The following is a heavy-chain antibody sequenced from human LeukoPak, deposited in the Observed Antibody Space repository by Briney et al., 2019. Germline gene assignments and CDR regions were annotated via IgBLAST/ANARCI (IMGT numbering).Heavy chain of an antibody. CDR3: ARVGIVAMIDPGT. D-gene: IGHD5-12*01. V-gene: IGHV1-2*02. Sequence: ASVKVSCKASGYTFTGYYIHWVRQAPGQGLEWMGWINPNSGGTNYAQKFQGRVTMTRDTSISTAYMELSRLRSDDTAVYYCARVGIVAMIDPGTWGQGTLVTVSS. J-gene: IGHJ5*02. CDR2: INPNSGGT. CDR1: GYTFTGYY.